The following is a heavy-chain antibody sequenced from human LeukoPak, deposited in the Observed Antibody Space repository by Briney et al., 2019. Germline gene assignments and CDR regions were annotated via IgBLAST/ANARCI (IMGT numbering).Heavy chain of an antibody. Sequence: NPSETLSLTCTVSGGSISSSSYYWGWIRQPPGKGLEWIGSMYYSGSTYHNPSLKSRLTMSVDTSTNQLSLMLSSVTAADTAVYYCARGGRWLRYYFDYWGQGTLVTVSS. V-gene: IGHV4-39*01. J-gene: IGHJ4*02. D-gene: IGHD5-24*01. CDR1: GGSISSSSYY. CDR3: ARGGRWLRYYFDY. CDR2: MYYSGST.